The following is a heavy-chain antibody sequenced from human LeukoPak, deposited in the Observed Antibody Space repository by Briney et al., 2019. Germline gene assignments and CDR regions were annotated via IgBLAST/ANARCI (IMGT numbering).Heavy chain of an antibody. CDR3: ARGYYGSGSYSWFDP. D-gene: IGHD3-10*01. CDR2: INPNSGGT. Sequence: ASVKVSCKASGYTFTGHYMHWVRQAPGQGLEWMGRINPNSGGTNYAQKFQGRVTMTRDTSISTAYMELSRLRSDDTAVYYCARGYYGSGSYSWFDPWGQGTLVTVSS. V-gene: IGHV1-2*06. J-gene: IGHJ5*02. CDR1: GYTFTGHY.